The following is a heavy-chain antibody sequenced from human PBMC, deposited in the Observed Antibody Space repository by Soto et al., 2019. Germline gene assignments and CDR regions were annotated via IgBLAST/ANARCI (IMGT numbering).Heavy chain of an antibody. CDR1: GFTFSGNV. CDR3: AKNGCGGDCYSSVAGNWFDP. CDR2: ISGSGGSI. V-gene: IGHV3-23*01. J-gene: IGHJ5*02. Sequence: EVQLLESGGGLVQPGGSLRLSCVASGFTFSGNVMSWVRQAPGKGLEWISIISGSGGSIYYADSVKGRFTISRDNSNNTLYLQMHSLTAADTAVYYCAKNGCGGDCYSSVAGNWFDPWGQGTLVTVSS. D-gene: IGHD2-21*02.